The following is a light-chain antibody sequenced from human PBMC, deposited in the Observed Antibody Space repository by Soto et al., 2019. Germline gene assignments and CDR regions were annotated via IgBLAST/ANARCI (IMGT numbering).Light chain of an antibody. Sequence: QSALTQPASVSGSPGQSITISCTGTSRDVGNYNLVSWYQHHPGKVPKLLIYEASKRPSGVSNRFSGSKSANTASLTISGLQAEDEADYYCCSYAGYSTYVFGVGTKLTVL. J-gene: IGLJ1*01. CDR2: EAS. CDR1: SRDVGNYNL. CDR3: CSYAGYSTYV. V-gene: IGLV2-23*01.